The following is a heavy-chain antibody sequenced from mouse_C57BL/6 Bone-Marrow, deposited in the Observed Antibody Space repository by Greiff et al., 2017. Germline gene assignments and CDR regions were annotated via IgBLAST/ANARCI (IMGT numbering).Heavy chain of an antibody. CDR1: GYTFTSYG. J-gene: IGHJ3*01. D-gene: IGHD1-1*01. Sequence: VKLQQSGAELARPGASVKLSCKASGYTFTSYGISWVKQRTGQGLEWIGEIYPRSGNTYYNEKFKGKATLTADKSSSTAYLELRSLTSEDSAVYVCARGGYVSSYAWFAYWGQGTLVTVSA. CDR2: IYPRSGNT. CDR3: ARGGYVSSYAWFAY. V-gene: IGHV1-81*01.